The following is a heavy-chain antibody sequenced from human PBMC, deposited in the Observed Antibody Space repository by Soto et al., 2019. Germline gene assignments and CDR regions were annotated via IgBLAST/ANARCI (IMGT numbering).Heavy chain of an antibody. V-gene: IGHV3-30-3*01. CDR1: GFTFSSYA. CDR3: ARDGLPTMVRGVPPDY. D-gene: IGHD3-10*01. Sequence: HPGGSLRLSCAASGFTFSSYAMHWVRQAPGKGLEWVAVISYDGSNKYYADSVKGRLTISRDNSKNTLYLQMNSLRAEDTAVYYCARDGLPTMVRGVPPDYWGQGTLVTVSS. J-gene: IGHJ4*02. CDR2: ISYDGSNK.